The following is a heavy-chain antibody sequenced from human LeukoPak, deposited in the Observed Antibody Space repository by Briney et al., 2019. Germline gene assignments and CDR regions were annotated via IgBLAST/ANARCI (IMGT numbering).Heavy chain of an antibody. CDR1: GFTFSSYG. J-gene: IGHJ4*02. CDR3: ARDQGSWSYSVDY. D-gene: IGHD3-10*01. V-gene: IGHV3-33*01. CDR2: IWYDGSNK. Sequence: RSLRLSCAATGFTFSSYGMHWVRQAPGKGLEWVAVIWYDGSNKYYADSVKGRFTISRDNSKNTLYLQMNSLRAEDTAVYYCARDQGSWSYSVDYWGQGTLVTVSS.